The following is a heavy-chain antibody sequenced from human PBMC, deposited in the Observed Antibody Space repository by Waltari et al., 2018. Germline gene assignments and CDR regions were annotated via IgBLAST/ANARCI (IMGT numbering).Heavy chain of an antibody. V-gene: IGHV4-59*01. J-gene: IGHJ4*02. CDR1: GGSISSYY. D-gene: IGHD3-22*01. Sequence: QVQLQESGPGLVKPSETLSLTCTVSGGSISSYYWSWIRQPPGKGLEWIGYVYYSGSTTYNPSLKSRVTISVDTSKNQFSLKLSSVTAADTAVYYCARVSNYYDSSGYRPFDYWGQGTLVTVSS. CDR2: VYYSGST. CDR3: ARVSNYYDSSGYRPFDY.